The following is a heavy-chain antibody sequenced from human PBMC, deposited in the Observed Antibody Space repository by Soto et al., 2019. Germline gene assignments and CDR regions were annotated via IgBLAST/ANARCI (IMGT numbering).Heavy chain of an antibody. CDR1: GYTFTSYG. V-gene: IGHV1-18*04. CDR2: ISAYNGNT. Sequence: ASVKVSCKSSGYTFTSYGISWVRQAPGQGLEWMGWISAYNGNTNYAQKLQGRVTMTTDTSTSTAYMELRSLRSDDTAVYYCARDLFSGWYNWFDPWGQGTLVTSPQ. J-gene: IGHJ5*02. CDR3: ARDLFSGWYNWFDP. D-gene: IGHD6-19*01.